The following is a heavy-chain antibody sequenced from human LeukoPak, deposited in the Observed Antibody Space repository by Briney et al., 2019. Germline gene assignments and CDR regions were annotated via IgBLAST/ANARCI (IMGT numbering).Heavy chain of an antibody. V-gene: IGHV1-2*02. Sequence: ASVKVSCKASGYXFTGYYMHWVRQAPGQGLEWMGWINPNSGGTNYAQKFQGRVTMTRDTSISTAYMELSRLRSDDTAVYYCARVRVVGATILDYWGQGTLVTVSS. CDR1: GYXFTGYY. D-gene: IGHD1-26*01. J-gene: IGHJ4*02. CDR3: ARVRVVGATILDY. CDR2: INPNSGGT.